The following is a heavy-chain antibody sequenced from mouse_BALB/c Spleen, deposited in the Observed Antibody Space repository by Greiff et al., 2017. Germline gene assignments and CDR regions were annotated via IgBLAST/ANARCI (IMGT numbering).Heavy chain of an antibody. CDR2: IRSKSNNYAT. J-gene: IGHJ3*01. D-gene: IGHD2-4*01. V-gene: IGHV10-1*02. Sequence: EVKLMESGGGLVQPKGSLKLSCAASGFTFNTYAMNWVRQAPGKGLEWVARIRSKSNNYATYYADSVKDRFTISRDDSQSMLYLQMNNLKTEDTAMYYCVRQGDYGGAWFAYWGQGTLVTVSA. CDR3: VRQGDYGGAWFAY. CDR1: GFTFNTYA.